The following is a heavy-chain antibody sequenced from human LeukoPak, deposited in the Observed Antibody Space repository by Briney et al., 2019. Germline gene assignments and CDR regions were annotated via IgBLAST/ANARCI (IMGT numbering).Heavy chain of an antibody. CDR1: GFTFSFYW. CDR3: VRDLGFSTFDN. D-gene: IGHD5/OR15-5a*01. CDR2: MNRDGSEI. J-gene: IGHJ4*02. Sequence: GGSLRLSCAASGFTFSFYWMSWVRQAPGKGLGWVANMNRDGSEINYVDSVRGRFTISRDNAKNSVYLQMNSLRAEDTAVYFCVRDLGFSTFDNWGQGTLVTVSS. V-gene: IGHV3-7*01.